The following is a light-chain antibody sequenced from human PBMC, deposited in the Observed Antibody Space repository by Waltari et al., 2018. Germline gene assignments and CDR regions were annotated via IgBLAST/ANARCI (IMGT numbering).Light chain of an antibody. CDR2: GRT. J-gene: IGLJ3*02. CDR3: QSYDTSLSVV. V-gene: IGLV1-40*01. Sequence: QSVLTQPPSVSGAPGQRVTISCTGSGSNIGAGYDVHWYQQFPRAAPRLLLYGRTTRPLVVPYRFLCSTSGTSASLAIIGLQAEDEADYYCQSYDTSLSVVFGGGTKVTVL. CDR1: GSNIGAGYD.